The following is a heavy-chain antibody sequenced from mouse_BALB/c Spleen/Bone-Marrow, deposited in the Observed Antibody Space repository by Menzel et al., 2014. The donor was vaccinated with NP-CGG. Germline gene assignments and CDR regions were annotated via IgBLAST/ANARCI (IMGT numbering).Heavy chain of an antibody. CDR3: ARLYYYGNFAY. CDR1: GFDFSRYW. Sequence: EVKVVESGGGLVQPGGSLKLSCAASGFDFSRYWMSWVRQAPGQGLEWIGEINPDSSTINYTPSLKDKFIISRDTAKNTLYLQMSKVSSEDTALYYCARLYYYGNFAYWGQGTTLTVSS. D-gene: IGHD1-1*01. V-gene: IGHV4-1*02. CDR2: INPDSSTI. J-gene: IGHJ2*01.